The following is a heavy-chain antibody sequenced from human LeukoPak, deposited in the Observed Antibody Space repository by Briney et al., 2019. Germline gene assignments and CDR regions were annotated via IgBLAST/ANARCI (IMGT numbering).Heavy chain of an antibody. CDR3: ARAVGIDAFDI. CDR2: IYYSGST. V-gene: IGHV4-59*01. Sequence: SETLSLTCTVSGGSISSYYWSRIRQPPGKGLEWIGYIYYSGSTNYNPSLKSRVTISVDTSKNQFSLKLSSVTAADTAVYYCARAVGIDAFDIWGQGTMVTVSS. CDR1: GGSISSYY. J-gene: IGHJ3*02.